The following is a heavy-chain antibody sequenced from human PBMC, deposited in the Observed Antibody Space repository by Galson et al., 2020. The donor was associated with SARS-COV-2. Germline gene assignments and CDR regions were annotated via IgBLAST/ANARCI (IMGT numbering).Heavy chain of an antibody. CDR2: IYSVGKT. CDR1: GFTFSNYA. V-gene: IGHV3-23*03. D-gene: IGHD3-16*01. J-gene: IGHJ2*01. Sequence: SCAASGFTFSNYAMSWVRQAPGKGLEWVAVIYSVGKTYYADSVKGRFTVSRDNSKNTLYLQMNSLRVEDTAVYYCANSWGIRYYYFYSWGRGTLVTVSS. CDR3: ANSWGIRYYYFYS.